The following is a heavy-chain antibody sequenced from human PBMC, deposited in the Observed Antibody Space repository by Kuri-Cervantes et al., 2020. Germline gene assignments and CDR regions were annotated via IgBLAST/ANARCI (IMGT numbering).Heavy chain of an antibody. V-gene: IGHV3-33*08. CDR1: GFTFSSYG. J-gene: IGHJ6*02. CDR3: ARDRATARGSMDV. CDR2: IWYDGSNK. Sequence: GESLKISCAASGFTFSSYGMHWVRQAPGKGLEWVAVIWYDGSNKYYADSVKGRFTISRDNSKNTLYLQMNSLRAEDTAVYYFARDRATARGSMDVWGQGTTVTVSS. D-gene: IGHD5-12*01.